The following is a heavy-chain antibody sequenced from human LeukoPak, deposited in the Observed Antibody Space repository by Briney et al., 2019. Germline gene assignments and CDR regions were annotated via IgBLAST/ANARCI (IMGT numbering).Heavy chain of an antibody. CDR1: GGSITTHV. J-gene: IGHJ4*02. D-gene: IGHD5-12*01. V-gene: IGHV4-59*11. CDR2: MYYSGST. CDR3: ARVGAYNGYDYVDY. Sequence: SETLSLTCIVSGGSITTHVWSWIRQPPGKGLERVGHMYYSGSTNYNPSLKSRVNISVDESQNQFSLKLSSVTAADTAVYFCARVGAYNGYDYVDYWGQGILVTVSS.